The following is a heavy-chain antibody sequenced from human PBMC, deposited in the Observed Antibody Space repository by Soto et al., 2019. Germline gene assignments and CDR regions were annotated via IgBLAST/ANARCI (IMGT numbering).Heavy chain of an antibody. V-gene: IGHV3-21*01. CDR2: ISSSSSYI. D-gene: IGHD3-9*01. J-gene: IGHJ6*02. Sequence: PGGSLRLSCAASGFTFSSYSMNWVRQAPEKGLEWVPSISSSSSYIYYADSVKGRFTISRDNANNSLYLQMNSLRAEDTAVYYCASSPKLRYFDWSTVRAYNMDVWGQGTTVTGSS. CDR3: ASSPKLRYFDWSTVRAYNMDV. CDR1: GFTFSSYS.